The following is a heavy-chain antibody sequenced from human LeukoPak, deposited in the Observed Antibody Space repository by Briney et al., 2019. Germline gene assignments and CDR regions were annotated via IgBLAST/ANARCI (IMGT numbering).Heavy chain of an antibody. CDR3: ARGGRIAARYNWFDP. Sequence: ASVKVSCKASRYTFTSYDINWVRQATGQGLEWVGWMNPNSGNTGYAQKFQGRVTMTRNTSISTAYMELSSLRSEDTAVYYCARGGRIAARYNWFDPWGQGTLVTVSS. CDR2: MNPNSGNT. D-gene: IGHD6-6*01. V-gene: IGHV1-8*01. CDR1: RYTFTSYD. J-gene: IGHJ5*02.